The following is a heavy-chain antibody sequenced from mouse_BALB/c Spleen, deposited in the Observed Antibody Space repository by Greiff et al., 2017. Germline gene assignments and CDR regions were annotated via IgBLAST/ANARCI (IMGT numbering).Heavy chain of an antibody. CDR1: GYTFTSYW. CDR2: IYPGNSDT. Sequence: QSGTVLARPGASVKMSCKASGYTFTSYWMHWVKQRPGQGLEWIGAIYPGNSDTSYNQKFKGKAKLTAVTSTSTAYMELSSLTNEDSAVYYCTPSLYYAMDYWGQGTSVTVSS. J-gene: IGHJ4*01. CDR3: TPSLYYAMDY. V-gene: IGHV1-5*01.